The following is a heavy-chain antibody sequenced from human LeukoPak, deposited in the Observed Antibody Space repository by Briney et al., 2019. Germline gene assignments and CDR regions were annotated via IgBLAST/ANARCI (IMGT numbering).Heavy chain of an antibody. V-gene: IGHV3-9*01. CDR2: ISWNSGSI. D-gene: IGHD3-16*01. CDR1: GFTFSSYA. Sequence: GGSLRLSCAASGFTFSSYAMHWVRQAPGNGLEWVSGISWNSGSIGYADSGKGRFTISRDNAKNSLYLQMNSLRAEDTALYYCAKDIQGYGIFYGMDVWGQGTTVTVSS. J-gene: IGHJ6*02. CDR3: AKDIQGYGIFYGMDV.